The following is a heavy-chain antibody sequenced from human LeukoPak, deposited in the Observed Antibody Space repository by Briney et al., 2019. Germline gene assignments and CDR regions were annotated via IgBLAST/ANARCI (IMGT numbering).Heavy chain of an antibody. Sequence: GGSLRLSCVVSGFTFKNYAMSWVRQAPGKGLECVSSIRDSGNGTDYADSVKGRFTVSRDDSKNTLYLHMNTLSAEDTAVYYCAKWAYYDFWSGHYKSHFDSWGQGTLVTDSP. CDR2: IRDSGNGT. V-gene: IGHV3-23*01. D-gene: IGHD3-3*01. CDR1: GFTFKNYA. J-gene: IGHJ4*02. CDR3: AKWAYYDFWSGHYKSHFDS.